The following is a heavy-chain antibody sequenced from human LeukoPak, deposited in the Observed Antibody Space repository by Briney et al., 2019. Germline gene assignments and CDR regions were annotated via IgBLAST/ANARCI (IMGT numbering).Heavy chain of an antibody. CDR3: AKDAGGTWGLNWFDP. CDR1: GFTFSSYA. V-gene: IGHV3-23*01. Sequence: AGGSLRLSCAASGFTFSSYAMSWVRQAPGKGLEWVSAISGSGGSTYYADSVKGRFTISRDISKNTLYLQMNSLRAEDTAVYYCAKDAGGTWGLNWFDPWGQGTLVTVSS. CDR2: ISGSGGST. D-gene: IGHD7-27*01. J-gene: IGHJ5*02.